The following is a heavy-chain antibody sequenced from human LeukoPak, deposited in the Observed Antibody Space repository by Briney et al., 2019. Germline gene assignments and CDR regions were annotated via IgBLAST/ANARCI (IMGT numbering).Heavy chain of an antibody. V-gene: IGHV4-59*01. CDR2: VYRSGNT. CDR3: ARSANSYDDFGY. Sequence: PSETLSLTCTVSGGSISTYYWSWIRQPPGKGLEWIGYVYRSGNTNYNPSLKSRVTISVDTSKNQFSLKLNSVTAADTAVYFCARSANSYDDFGYWGQGSLVTVSS. CDR1: GGSISTYY. D-gene: IGHD5-12*01. J-gene: IGHJ4*02.